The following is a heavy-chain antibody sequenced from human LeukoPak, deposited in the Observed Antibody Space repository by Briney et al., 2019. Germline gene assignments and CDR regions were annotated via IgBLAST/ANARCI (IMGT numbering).Heavy chain of an antibody. D-gene: IGHD1-14*01. CDR1: GFTSSSYG. Sequence: GGSLRLSCAASGFTSSSYGMHWVRQAPGKGLEWVAVISYDGSNKYYADSVKGRFTISRDNSKNTLYLQMNSLRAEDTAVYYCAKGPPPESGYYFDYWGQGTLVTVSS. CDR3: AKGPPPESGYYFDY. CDR2: ISYDGSNK. J-gene: IGHJ4*02. V-gene: IGHV3-30*18.